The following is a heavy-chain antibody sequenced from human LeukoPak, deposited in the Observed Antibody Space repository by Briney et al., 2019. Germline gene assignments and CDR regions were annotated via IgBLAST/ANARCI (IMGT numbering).Heavy chain of an antibody. CDR3: ARVVTMIVVVTSTYAFDI. CDR2: IYTSGST. J-gene: IGHJ3*02. V-gene: IGHV4-4*07. Sequence: SETLSLTCTVSGGSISSYYWSWIRQPAGKGLEWIGRIYTSGSTNYNPSLKSRVTMSVDTPKNQFSLKLSSVTAADTAVYYCARVVTMIVVVTSTYAFDIWGQGTMVTVSS. CDR1: GGSISSYY. D-gene: IGHD3-22*01.